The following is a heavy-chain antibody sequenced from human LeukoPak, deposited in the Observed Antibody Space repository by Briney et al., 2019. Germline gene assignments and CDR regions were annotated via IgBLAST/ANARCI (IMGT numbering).Heavy chain of an antibody. D-gene: IGHD2-2*01. Sequence: PSETLSLTCTVSGGSISSYYWSWVRQAPGKGLEWISAISGSGGSTYYADSVKGRFTISRDNSKNTLYLQMNSLRAEDTAVYYCANAPDQVDYWGQGPLVSVSS. V-gene: IGHV3-23*01. CDR1: GGSISSYY. J-gene: IGHJ4*02. CDR2: ISGSGGST. CDR3: ANAPDQVDY.